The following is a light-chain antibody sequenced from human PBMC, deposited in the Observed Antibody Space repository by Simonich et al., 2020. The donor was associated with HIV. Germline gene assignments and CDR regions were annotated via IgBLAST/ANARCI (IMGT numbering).Light chain of an antibody. CDR3: QQYNNWPRT. CDR2: GAS. CDR1: HSFTNN. J-gene: IGKJ1*01. Sequence: EIVMTQSPATLSVSPGERATFSCRASHSFTNNLAWSQQQPGQAPRFLIYGASTMATGIPVRLSGSGSGTEFTLTISSMQSEDFAVYYCQQYNNWPRTFGQGTKVEIK. V-gene: IGKV3-15*01.